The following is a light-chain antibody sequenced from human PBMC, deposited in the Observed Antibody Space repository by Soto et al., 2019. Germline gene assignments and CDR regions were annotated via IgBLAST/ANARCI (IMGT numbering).Light chain of an antibody. V-gene: IGLV2-18*02. Sequence: LTQPPSVSGSPGQSVTISCTGTSSDVGSYNRVSWYQQPPGAAPKLMIYEVSNRPSGVPDRFSGSKSGNTASLTISGLQAEDEADYYCNSYTGSSTYVFGTGTKVTVL. CDR3: NSYTGSSTYV. CDR2: EVS. J-gene: IGLJ1*01. CDR1: SSDVGSYNR.